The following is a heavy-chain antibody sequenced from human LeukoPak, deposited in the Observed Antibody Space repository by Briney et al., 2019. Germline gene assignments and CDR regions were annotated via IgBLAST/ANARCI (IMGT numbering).Heavy chain of an antibody. D-gene: IGHD3-22*01. CDR3: ASRYDSSPHDAFDI. Sequence: ASVKVSCKASGYTFTSYGISWVRQAPRQGLEWMGWISAYNGNTNYAQKLQGRVTMTTDTSTSTAYMELRSLRSDDTAVYYCASRYDSSPHDAFDIWGQGTMVTVSS. CDR1: GYTFTSYG. CDR2: ISAYNGNT. J-gene: IGHJ3*02. V-gene: IGHV1-18*01.